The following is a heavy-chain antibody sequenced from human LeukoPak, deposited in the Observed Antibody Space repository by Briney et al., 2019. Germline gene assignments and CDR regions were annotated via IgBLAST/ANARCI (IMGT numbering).Heavy chain of an antibody. CDR3: ARTRYYFDY. CDR1: GGSISSYY. Sequence: PSETLSLTCTVSGGSISSYYWSWIRQRPGKGLEWIWYIYISGSTNYNPSLKSRVTISVDTSKNQFSLKLSSVTAADTAVYYCARTRYYFDYWGQGTLVTVSS. V-gene: IGHV4-59*01. J-gene: IGHJ4*02. CDR2: IYISGST.